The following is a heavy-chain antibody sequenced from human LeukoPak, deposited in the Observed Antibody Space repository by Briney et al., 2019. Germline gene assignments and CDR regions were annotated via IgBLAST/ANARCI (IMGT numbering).Heavy chain of an antibody. D-gene: IGHD2/OR15-2a*01. CDR1: GYTFTGYY. Sequence: ASVKVSCKASGYTFTGYYLHWVRQAPGQGLEWMGWINPNTGDTNYAQKFQGRVTLTRDTSITTAYMELSRLTSDDTAGYHCARGYCTSNNCYGYPFDYWGQGTLVPAYS. CDR2: INPNTGDT. CDR3: ARGYCTSNNCYGYPFDY. V-gene: IGHV1-2*02. J-gene: IGHJ4*02.